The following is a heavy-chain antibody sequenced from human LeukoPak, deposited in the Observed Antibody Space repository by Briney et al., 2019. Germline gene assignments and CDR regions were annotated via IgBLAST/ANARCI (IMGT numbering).Heavy chain of an antibody. Sequence: GGSLRLSCAASGFTFSSYEMNWVRQAPGKGLEWVSYISSSGSTIYYADSVKGRFTISRDNSKNTLYLQMNSLRAEDTAVYYCAKDWEKGGYSGYDLDYWGQGTLVTVSS. D-gene: IGHD5-12*01. J-gene: IGHJ4*02. CDR3: AKDWEKGGYSGYDLDY. CDR2: ISSSGSTI. V-gene: IGHV3-48*03. CDR1: GFTFSSYE.